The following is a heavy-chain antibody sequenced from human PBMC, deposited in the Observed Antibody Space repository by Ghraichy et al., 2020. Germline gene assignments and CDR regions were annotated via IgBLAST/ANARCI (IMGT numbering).Heavy chain of an antibody. J-gene: IGHJ4*02. Sequence: SETLSLTCAVSGYSISSGYYWGWIRQPPGKGLEWIGSIYHSGSTYYNPSLKSRVTISVDTSKNQFSLKLSSVTAADTAVYYCARVGVIQLGLGYYFDYWGQGTLVTVSS. CDR2: IYHSGST. D-gene: IGHD5-18*01. CDR1: GYSISSGYY. V-gene: IGHV4-38-2*01. CDR3: ARVGVIQLGLGYYFDY.